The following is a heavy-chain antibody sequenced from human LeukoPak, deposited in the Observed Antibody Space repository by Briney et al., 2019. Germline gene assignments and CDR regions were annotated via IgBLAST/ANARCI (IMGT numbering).Heavy chain of an antibody. CDR3: ARDRTYYYGSGSYSH. D-gene: IGHD3-10*01. CDR1: GYTFTGYY. J-gene: IGHJ4*02. CDR2: INPNSGGT. Sequence: ASVKVSCKASGYTFTGYYMHWVRQAPGQGLEWMGWINPNSGGTNYAQKFQGRVTMTRDTSISTAYMELSRLRSDDRAVYYCARDRTYYYGSGSYSHWGQGTLVTVSS. V-gene: IGHV1-2*02.